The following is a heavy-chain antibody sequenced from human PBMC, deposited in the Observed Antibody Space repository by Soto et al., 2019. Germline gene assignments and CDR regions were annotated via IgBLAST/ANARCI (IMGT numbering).Heavy chain of an antibody. CDR2: IWYDGSNK. J-gene: IGHJ5*02. CDR1: GFTFSSYG. D-gene: IGHD6-19*01. CDR3: ARGPQQWLLFWFDP. Sequence: PGGSLRLSCAASGFTFSSYGMHWVRQAPGKGLEWVAVIWYDGSNKYYADSVKGRFTISRDNSKNTLYLQMNSLRAEDTAVYYCARGPQQWLLFWFDPWGQGTLVTVSS. V-gene: IGHV3-33*01.